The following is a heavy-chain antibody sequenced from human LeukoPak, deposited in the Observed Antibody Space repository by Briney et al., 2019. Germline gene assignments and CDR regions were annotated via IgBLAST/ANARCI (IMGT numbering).Heavy chain of an antibody. CDR2: ISYDGSNK. V-gene: IGHV3-30*03. CDR1: GFTFSGYG. Sequence: PGGSLRLSCAASGFTFSGYGMHWVRQAPGKGLEWVAVISYDGSNKYYADSVKGRFTISRDNSKSTLYLQMNSLRAEDTAVYYCARGGRITIFGVVIKFYDYWGQGTLVTVSS. CDR3: ARGGRITIFGVVIKFYDY. D-gene: IGHD3-3*01. J-gene: IGHJ4*02.